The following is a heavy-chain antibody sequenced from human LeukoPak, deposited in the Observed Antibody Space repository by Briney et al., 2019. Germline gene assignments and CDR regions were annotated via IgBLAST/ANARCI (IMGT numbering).Heavy chain of an antibody. CDR2: IIPTFGTA. Sequence: SVKVSCKASGGTFSSYAISWVRQAPGQGLEWMGGIIPTFGTANYAQKFQGRVTITADESTSTAYMELSSLRSEDTAVYYCARDGHRSGSYPDYWGQGTLVTVSP. V-gene: IGHV1-69*13. CDR3: ARDGHRSGSYPDY. CDR1: GGTFSSYA. J-gene: IGHJ4*02. D-gene: IGHD1-26*01.